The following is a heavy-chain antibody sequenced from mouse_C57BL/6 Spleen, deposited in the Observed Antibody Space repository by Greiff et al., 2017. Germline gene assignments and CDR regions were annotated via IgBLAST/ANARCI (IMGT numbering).Heavy chain of an antibody. CDR3: ARAGGYGSSHWYFDV. CDR1: GYTFTDYY. D-gene: IGHD1-1*01. J-gene: IGHJ1*03. CDR2: IYPGSGNT. V-gene: IGHV1-76*01. Sequence: VQLQQSGAELVRPGASVKLSCKASGYTFTDYYINWVKQRPGQGLEWIARIYPGSGNTYYNEKFKGKATLTAEKSSSTAYMPLSSLTSEDSAVYFCARAGGYGSSHWYFDVWGTGTTVTVSS.